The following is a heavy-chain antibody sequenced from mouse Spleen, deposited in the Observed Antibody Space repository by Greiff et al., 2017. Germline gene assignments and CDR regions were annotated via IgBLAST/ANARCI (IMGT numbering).Heavy chain of an antibody. CDR1: GYTFTSYW. J-gene: IGHJ4*01. V-gene: IGHV1-64*01. CDR2: IHPNSGST. CDR3: ARTVVAKDAMDY. Sequence: VKLQQPGAELVKPGASVKLSCKASGYTFTSYWMHWVKQRPGQGLEWIGMIHPNSGSTNYNEKFKSKATLTVDKSSSTAYMQLSSLTSEDSAVYYCARTVVAKDAMDYWGQGTSVTVSS. D-gene: IGHD1-1*01.